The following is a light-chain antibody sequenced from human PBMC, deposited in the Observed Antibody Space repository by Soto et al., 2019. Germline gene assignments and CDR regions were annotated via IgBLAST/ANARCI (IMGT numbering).Light chain of an antibody. Sequence: DIVMTQSPLSLPVTPGEPASISCRSSQSLLHSNGYKYLDWYLQKPGQSPQLLIYLGSNRASGVPDRFSGSGSGTDFPLEISRVEAEDVGVYYCMQGLQPPSFGQGTKLEIK. CDR1: QSLLHSNGYKY. V-gene: IGKV2-28*01. J-gene: IGKJ2*01. CDR2: LGS. CDR3: MQGLQPPS.